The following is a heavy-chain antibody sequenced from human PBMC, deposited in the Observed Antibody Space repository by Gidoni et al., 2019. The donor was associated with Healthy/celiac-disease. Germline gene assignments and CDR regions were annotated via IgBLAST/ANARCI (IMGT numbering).Heavy chain of an antibody. J-gene: IGHJ4*02. CDR1: GGSLSSYY. CDR2: ISYSGST. Sequence: QVQLQASGPGLVKPSATLSLTCTFSGGSLSSYYWSWIRQPPGKGLEWIGYISYSGSTNYNPSLKSRVTISVDTSKNQFSLKLSSVTAADTAVYYCARAEKDYGDYEFDYWGQGTLVTVSS. CDR3: ARAEKDYGDYEFDY. V-gene: IGHV4-59*01. D-gene: IGHD4-17*01.